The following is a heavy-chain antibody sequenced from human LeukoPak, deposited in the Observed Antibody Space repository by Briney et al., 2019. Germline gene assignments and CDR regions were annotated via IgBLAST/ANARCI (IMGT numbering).Heavy chain of an antibody. D-gene: IGHD5-24*01. V-gene: IGHV1-69*04. CDR3: ARIGYNHYFDY. Sequence: SVKVSCKASGGTFSSYAISWVRQAPGQGLEWMGRIIPILGIANYAQKFQGRVTITADKSTSTAYMELSSLRSEDTAVYYCARIGYNHYFDYWGQGTLVTVSS. CDR1: GGTFSSYA. CDR2: IIPILGIA. J-gene: IGHJ4*02.